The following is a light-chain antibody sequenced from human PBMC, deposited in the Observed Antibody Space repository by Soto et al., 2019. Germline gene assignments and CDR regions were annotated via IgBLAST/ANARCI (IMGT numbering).Light chain of an antibody. V-gene: IGLV2-14*03. Sequence: QSVLTQPASVSGSPGQSITISCTGTSSDVGGYSYVSWYQQHPGKAPKLMIYYVSNRPSGVSNRFSGSKSGNTASLTSSGLQAEDGADYYCSSYTSSSTLVVFGGGTPLTVL. J-gene: IGLJ2*01. CDR3: SSYTSSSTLVV. CDR1: SSDVGGYSY. CDR2: YVS.